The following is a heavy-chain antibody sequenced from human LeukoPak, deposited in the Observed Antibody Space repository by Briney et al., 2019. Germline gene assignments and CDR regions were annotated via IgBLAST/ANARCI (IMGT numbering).Heavy chain of an antibody. J-gene: IGHJ4*02. Sequence: GGSLRLSCAASGFTFSDYSMSWARQATGKGLECAAKIKEDGSEKHYVDSVKGRFTISRDNAKKSLYLQMNSLRAEDTAVYYCARDYTGGWNDYWGQGTLVTVSS. V-gene: IGHV3-7*01. D-gene: IGHD7-27*01. CDR2: IKEDGSEK. CDR3: ARDYTGGWNDY. CDR1: GFTFSDYS.